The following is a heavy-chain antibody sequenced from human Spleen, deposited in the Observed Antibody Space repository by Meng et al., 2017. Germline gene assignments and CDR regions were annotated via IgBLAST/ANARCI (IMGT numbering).Heavy chain of an antibody. CDR3: ARGSVPSARGFNWFDP. V-gene: IGHV4-39*07. J-gene: IGHJ5*02. CDR1: GDYIGTGAYY. D-gene: IGHD2-2*01. Sequence: QPQLQESGPGLVKPSEALSLPCGVSGDYIGTGAYYWGWIRQPPGKGLEWIGEINHSGSTNYNPSLKSRVTISIDTSKNQFSLKLSSVTAADTAVYYCARGSVPSARGFNWFDPWGQGTLVTVSS. CDR2: INHSGST.